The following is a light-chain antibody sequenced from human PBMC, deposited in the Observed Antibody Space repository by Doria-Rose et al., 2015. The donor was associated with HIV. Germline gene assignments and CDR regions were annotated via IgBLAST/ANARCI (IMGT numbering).Light chain of an antibody. CDR2: DGS. Sequence: EIVMTQSPGTLSLSPGERATLSCRASQSFSSTYLAWYQQKPGQAPSPLIYDGSTRATGTEPVWDASGSGTDFTLTINRLEPEDFALYYCHQYGTSWTFGQGTKVEI. J-gene: IGKJ1*01. CDR3: HQYGTSWT. V-gene: IGKV3-20*01. CDR1: QSFSSTY.